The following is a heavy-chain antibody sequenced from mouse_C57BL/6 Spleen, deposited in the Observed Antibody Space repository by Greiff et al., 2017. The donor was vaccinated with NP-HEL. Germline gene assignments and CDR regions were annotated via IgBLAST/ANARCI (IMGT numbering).Heavy chain of an antibody. CDR2: IYPGDGDT. CDR3: ARGKYGSSYDYFDY. V-gene: IGHV1-82*01. Sequence: VQLQQSGPELVKPGASVKISCKASGYAFSSSWMNWVKQRPGKGLEWIGRIYPGDGDTNYNGKFKGKATLTADKSSSTAYMQLSSLTSEDSAVYFCARGKYGSSYDYFDYWGQGTTLTVSS. CDR1: GYAFSSSW. J-gene: IGHJ2*01. D-gene: IGHD1-1*01.